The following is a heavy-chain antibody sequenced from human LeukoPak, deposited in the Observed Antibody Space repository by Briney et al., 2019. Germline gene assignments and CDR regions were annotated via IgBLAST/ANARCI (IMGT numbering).Heavy chain of an antibody. CDR1: GGTFSSYA. CDR3: ASFNVKYSSSSTINFDY. D-gene: IGHD6-6*01. J-gene: IGHJ4*02. Sequence: SVKVSCKASGGTFSSYAISWVRQAPGQGLEWMGGIIPIFGTANYAQKFQGRVTITTDESTSTAYMELSSLRSEDTAVYYCASFNVKYSSSSTINFDYWGQGTLVTVSS. V-gene: IGHV1-69*05. CDR2: IIPIFGTA.